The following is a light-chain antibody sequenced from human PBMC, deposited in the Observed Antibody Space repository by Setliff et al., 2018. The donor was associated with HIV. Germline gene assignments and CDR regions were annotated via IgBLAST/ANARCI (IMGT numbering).Light chain of an antibody. J-gene: IGLJ3*02. CDR1: SSNIGAGYD. Sequence: QSVLTQPSSVPGAPGQRLTISCTGSSSNIGAGYDVHWYQQVPGKAPKLVMYGNNNRPSGVPDRFSGSKSGTSASLAITGLQAEDEAHYYCHSHDSSLNSPLFGGGTKGTVL. CDR3: HSHDSSLNSPL. CDR2: GNN. V-gene: IGLV1-40*01.